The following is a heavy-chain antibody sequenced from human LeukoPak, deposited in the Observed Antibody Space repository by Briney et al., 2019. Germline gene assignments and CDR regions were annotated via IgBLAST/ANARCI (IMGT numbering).Heavy chain of an antibody. D-gene: IGHD1-26*01. J-gene: IGHJ4*02. Sequence: GGSLRLSCGASGFTLSSSGLHWVRQAPGKGLEWVAVIWYDGSNKYYADSVRGRFTISRDDSKNKLYLQMNSLRADDMAIYYCAKEGGSFSFADYWGQGTLVTVSS. CDR2: IWYDGSNK. CDR1: GFTLSSSG. V-gene: IGHV3-33*06. CDR3: AKEGGSFSFADY.